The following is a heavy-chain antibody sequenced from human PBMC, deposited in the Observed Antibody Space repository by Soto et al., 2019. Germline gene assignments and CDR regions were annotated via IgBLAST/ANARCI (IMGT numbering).Heavy chain of an antibody. Sequence: QVQLVQSGAEMKRPGASVKLSCKASGYIFTNYAIHWVRQDPGQRPEWMGWINADNGKTKYSQNFQDRVTITSDTPVTTAYMELNSLRSEDTAVYYCARDRRYQLLLGSFDYWGQGTLVTVSS. V-gene: IGHV1-3*01. CDR1: GYIFTNYA. J-gene: IGHJ4*02. D-gene: IGHD2-21*01. CDR3: ARDRRYQLLLGSFDY. CDR2: INADNGKT.